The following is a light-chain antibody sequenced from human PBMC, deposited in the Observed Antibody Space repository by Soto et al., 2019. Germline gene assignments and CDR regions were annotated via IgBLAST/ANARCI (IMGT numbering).Light chain of an antibody. CDR2: DVS. CDR3: CSYAGSSNVV. V-gene: IGLV2-11*01. J-gene: IGLJ2*01. Sequence: QSALTQPRSVSGSPGQSVTISCTGTSSDVGGYNYVSWYQQHPGKAPKLMIYDVSKRPSGVPDRFSGSKSGNTASLTISGLHDEDEADYYCCSYAGSSNVVFGGGTKLTVL. CDR1: SSDVGGYNY.